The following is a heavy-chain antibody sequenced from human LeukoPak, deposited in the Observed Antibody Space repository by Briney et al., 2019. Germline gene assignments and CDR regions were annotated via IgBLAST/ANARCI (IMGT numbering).Heavy chain of an antibody. V-gene: IGHV4-34*01. D-gene: IGHD5-12*01. J-gene: IGHJ1*01. Sequence: PSETLSLTCAVYGGSLSGSSWSWIRQPPGKGLEWIGEVDDTGSTNYNPSLKSRVTISADTPKRQFSLTLPSVTAADTAVYYCARRDSGYAPTALQEWGQGTLVTVSA. CDR2: VDDTGST. CDR1: GGSLSGSS. CDR3: ARRDSGYAPTALQE.